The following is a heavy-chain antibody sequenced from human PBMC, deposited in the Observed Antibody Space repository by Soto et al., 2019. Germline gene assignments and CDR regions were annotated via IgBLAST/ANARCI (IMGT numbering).Heavy chain of an antibody. Sequence: ASVKVSCKASGYTFTGYYMHWVRQAPGQGLEWMGWINPNSGGTNYAQKFQGWVTMTRDTSISTAYMELSRLRSDDTAVYYCARGGYSSRWHYYYYYGMDVWGQGTTVTVSS. CDR1: GYTFTGYY. CDR3: ARGGYSSRWHYYYYYGMDV. D-gene: IGHD6-13*01. V-gene: IGHV1-2*04. CDR2: INPNSGGT. J-gene: IGHJ6*02.